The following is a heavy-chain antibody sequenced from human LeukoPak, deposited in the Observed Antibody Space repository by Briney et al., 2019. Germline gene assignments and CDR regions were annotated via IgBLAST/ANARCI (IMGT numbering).Heavy chain of an antibody. CDR1: GFTFSSYA. J-gene: IGHJ3*02. CDR3: AKGTRSYWDAFDI. CDR2: ITASGGNT. V-gene: IGHV3-23*01. Sequence: PGGSLRLSCAASGFTFSSYAMGWVRQAPGKGLDWVSAITASGGNTYYADSVKGRFTISRANSQNTLSLQVNSLRAEDTAVYYCAKGTRSYWDAFDIWGQGTMVTVSS. D-gene: IGHD1-26*01.